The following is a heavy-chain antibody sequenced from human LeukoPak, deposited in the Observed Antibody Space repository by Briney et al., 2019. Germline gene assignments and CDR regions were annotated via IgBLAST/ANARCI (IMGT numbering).Heavy chain of an antibody. D-gene: IGHD2-2*02. CDR2: INPSGGST. CDR1: GYTFTSYD. CDR3: ARLEGQYCSSTSCYSYY. V-gene: IGHV1-46*01. J-gene: IGHJ4*02. Sequence: ASVKVSCKASGYTFTSYDINWVRQATGQGLEWMGIINPSGGSTSYAQKFQGRVTMTRDTSTSTVYMELSSLRSEDTAVYYCARLEGQYCSSTSCYSYYWGQGTLVTVSS.